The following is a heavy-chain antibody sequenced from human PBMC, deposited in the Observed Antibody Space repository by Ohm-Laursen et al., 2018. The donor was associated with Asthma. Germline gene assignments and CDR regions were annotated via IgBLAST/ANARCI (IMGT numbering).Heavy chain of an antibody. J-gene: IGHJ4*02. CDR3: ARDHYYSSGTYFDY. D-gene: IGHD3-10*01. CDR2: ISKDGSNK. CDR1: GFTFSSNA. Sequence: SLSLSCTASGFTFSSNAMHWVRQAPGKGLEWVAVISKDGSNKYYAESVKGRFTISRDNSMNTLYVQMNSLRAEDTAVYYCARDHYYSSGTYFDYWGQGTLVTVSS. V-gene: IGHV3-30-3*01.